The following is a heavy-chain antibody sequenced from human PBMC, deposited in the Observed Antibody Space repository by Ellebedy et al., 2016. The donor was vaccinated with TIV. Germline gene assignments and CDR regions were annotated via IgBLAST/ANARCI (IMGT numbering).Heavy chain of an antibody. V-gene: IGHV3-48*03. J-gene: IGHJ4*02. CDR1: GVTFGRDG. Sequence: GGSLRLXCSASGVTFGRDGFNWIRQAPGKGLEWIAFLDTSGSTSSYADSVKGRFTISRDNAKNSLYLQMNSLRADDSAVYFCARDTFTVAADVWGQGALVTVSA. CDR3: ARDTFTVAADV. D-gene: IGHD6-19*01. CDR2: LDTSGSTS.